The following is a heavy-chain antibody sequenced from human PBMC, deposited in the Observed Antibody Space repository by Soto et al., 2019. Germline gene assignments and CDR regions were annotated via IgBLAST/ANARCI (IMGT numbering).Heavy chain of an antibody. D-gene: IGHD3-22*01. J-gene: IGHJ6*02. V-gene: IGHV5-51*01. Sequence: PGESLKISCKGSGYSLTSYWIGWVRQMPGKGLEWMGIIYPGDSDTRYSPSFQGQVTISADKSISTAYLQWSSLKASDTAMYYCAINYNSSGYYYYYGMDVWGQGTTVTVSS. CDR3: AINYNSSGYYYYYGMDV. CDR1: GYSLTSYW. CDR2: IYPGDSDT.